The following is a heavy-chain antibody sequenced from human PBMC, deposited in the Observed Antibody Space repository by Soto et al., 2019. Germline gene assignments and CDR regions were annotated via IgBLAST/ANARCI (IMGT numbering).Heavy chain of an antibody. CDR3: ASHIVVVTAIPKDYYYYGMDV. Sequence: ASVKVSCKASGGTFSSYAISWVRQAPGQGLEWMGGIIPIFGTANYAQKFQGRVTITADESTSTAYMELSSLRSEDTAVYYCASHIVVVTAIPKDYYYYGMDVWGQGPTVTVSS. D-gene: IGHD2-21*02. CDR1: GGTFSSYA. V-gene: IGHV1-69*13. CDR2: IIPIFGTA. J-gene: IGHJ6*02.